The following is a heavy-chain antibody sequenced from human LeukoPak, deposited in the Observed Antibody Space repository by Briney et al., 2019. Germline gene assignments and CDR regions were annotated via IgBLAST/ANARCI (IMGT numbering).Heavy chain of an antibody. D-gene: IGHD3-10*01. CDR3: AKSVLRLLWFGELLPPFDY. CDR1: GFTFSSYA. CDR2: ISGSGGST. J-gene: IGHJ4*02. Sequence: GGSLRLSCAASGFTFSSYAMSWVRQAPGKGLEWVPAISGSGGSTYYADSVKGRFTISRDNSKNTLYLQMNSLRAEDTAVYYCAKSVLRLLWFGELLPPFDYWGQGTLVTVSS. V-gene: IGHV3-23*01.